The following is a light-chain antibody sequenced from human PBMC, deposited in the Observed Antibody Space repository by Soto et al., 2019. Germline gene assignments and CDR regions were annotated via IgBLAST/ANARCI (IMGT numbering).Light chain of an antibody. Sequence: DIQMTQSPSSLSASVGDRITITCQASQDISNYLNWYQQKPGKAPKLLIYDASNLETGVPSRFSGSGSGTDFTFTISSLQPEDMATYYCQQYDNPPPYTFGQGTKLEIK. V-gene: IGKV1-33*01. CDR3: QQYDNPPPYT. J-gene: IGKJ2*01. CDR1: QDISNY. CDR2: DAS.